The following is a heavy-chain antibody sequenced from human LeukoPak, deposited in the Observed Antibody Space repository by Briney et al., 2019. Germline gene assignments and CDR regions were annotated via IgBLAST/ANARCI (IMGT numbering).Heavy chain of an antibody. J-gene: IGHJ4*02. CDR1: GGSISSSSW. V-gene: IGHV4-4*02. Sequence: SGTLSLTCAVSGGSISSSSWWSWVRQPPGKGLEWIGEIYHSGSTNYNPSLKSRVTISVDKSKNQFSLKLSSVTAVDTAVYSCARLPFNSGYEYFDYWGQGILVTVSS. D-gene: IGHD5-12*01. CDR3: ARLPFNSGYEYFDY. CDR2: IYHSGST.